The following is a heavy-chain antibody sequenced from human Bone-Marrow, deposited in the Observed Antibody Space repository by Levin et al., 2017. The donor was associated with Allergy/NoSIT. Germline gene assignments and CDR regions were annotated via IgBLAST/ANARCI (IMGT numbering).Heavy chain of an antibody. V-gene: IGHV1-8*01. CDR2: MNPNSGNT. CDR3: ARKDGYNSGYDDLAFYYYYDGMDV. Sequence: GESLKISCKASGYTFTSYDINWVRQATGQGLEWMGWMNPNSGNTGYAQKFQGRVTMTRNTSISTAYMELSSLRSEDTAVYYCARKDGYNSGYDDLAFYYYYDGMDVWGQGTTVTVSS. D-gene: IGHD5-12*01. CDR1: GYTFTSYD. J-gene: IGHJ6*02.